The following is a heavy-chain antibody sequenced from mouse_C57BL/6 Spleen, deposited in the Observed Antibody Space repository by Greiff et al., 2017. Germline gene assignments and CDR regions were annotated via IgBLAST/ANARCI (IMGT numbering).Heavy chain of an antibody. CDR1: GYTFTSYW. D-gene: IGHD1-1*01. Sequence: QVQLQQPGAELVKPGASVKLSCKASGYTFTSYWMHWVKPRPGQGLEWIGMIHPNSGSTNYNEKFKSKATLTVDKSSSTAYMQLSSLTSEDSAVYYCASIYYGSTFDYWGQGTTLTVSS. CDR2: IHPNSGST. J-gene: IGHJ2*01. CDR3: ASIYYGSTFDY. V-gene: IGHV1-64*01.